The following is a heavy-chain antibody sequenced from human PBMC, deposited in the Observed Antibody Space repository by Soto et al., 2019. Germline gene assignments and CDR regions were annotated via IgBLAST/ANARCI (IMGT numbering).Heavy chain of an antibody. Sequence: SETLSLTCAVSGGSISSGGYSWSWIRRPPGKGLEWIGYIYHSGSTYYNPSLKSRVTISVDKSKNQFSLKLSSVTAADTAVYYCARRYFDWSYNWFDPWGQGTLVTVSS. J-gene: IGHJ5*02. D-gene: IGHD3-9*01. CDR1: GGSISSGGYS. V-gene: IGHV4-30-2*01. CDR2: IYHSGST. CDR3: ARRYFDWSYNWFDP.